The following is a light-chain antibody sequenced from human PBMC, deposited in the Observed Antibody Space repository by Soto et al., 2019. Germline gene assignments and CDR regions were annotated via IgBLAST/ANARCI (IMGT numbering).Light chain of an antibody. CDR2: IND. Sequence: QSVLTQPPSASGTPGQRVNISCSGSSSNIGSYTVNWYQQLPGAAPKLLIYINDQRPSGVPDRFSGSKSGTSASLAISGLQSDDDADYYCAAWDDSLTGVVFGGGTKLTVL. CDR1: SSNIGSYT. CDR3: AAWDDSLTGVV. J-gene: IGLJ2*01. V-gene: IGLV1-44*01.